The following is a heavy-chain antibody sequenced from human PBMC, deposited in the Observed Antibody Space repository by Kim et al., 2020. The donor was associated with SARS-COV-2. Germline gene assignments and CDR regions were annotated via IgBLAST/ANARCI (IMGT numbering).Heavy chain of an antibody. D-gene: IGHD6-19*01. J-gene: IGHJ6*02. V-gene: IGHV3-23*01. CDR2: ISGSGGST. Sequence: GGSLRLSCAASGFTFSSYAMSWVRQAPGKGLEWVSAISGSGGSTYYADSVKGRFTISRDISKNTLYLQMNSLRAEDTAVYYCAKAGYSSGWTLPYYYYGMDVWGQGTTVTVSS. CDR1: GFTFSSYA. CDR3: AKAGYSSGWTLPYYYYGMDV.